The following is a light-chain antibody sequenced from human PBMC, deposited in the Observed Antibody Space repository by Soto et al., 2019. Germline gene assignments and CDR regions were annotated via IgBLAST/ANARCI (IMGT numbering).Light chain of an antibody. CDR2: GAS. J-gene: IGKJ2*01. V-gene: IGKV3-20*01. CDR1: QSVSSTY. Sequence: IVLTQSPGTLSLSPGERATLSCRASQSVSSTYLAWYQQKPGQAPRLLIYGASSRAAAIADRFSGSGSGTDFTLTISRLEAEDFAVYYCQQYGSPPSYSFGQGTKLEIK. CDR3: QQYGSPPSYS.